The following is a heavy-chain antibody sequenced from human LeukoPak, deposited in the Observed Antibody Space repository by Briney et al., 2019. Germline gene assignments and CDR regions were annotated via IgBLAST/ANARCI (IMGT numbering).Heavy chain of an antibody. CDR3: AKDQTYQRYFDWDFDY. CDR1: GFTFSSYW. Sequence: PGGSLRLSCAASGFTFSSYWMSWVRQAPGKGLEWVANIKQDGREKYYVDSVKGRFTISRDNAKNSLYLQMNSLRDEDTAVYYCAKDQTYQRYFDWDFDYWGQGTLVTVSS. D-gene: IGHD3-9*01. CDR2: IKQDGREK. J-gene: IGHJ4*02. V-gene: IGHV3-7*01.